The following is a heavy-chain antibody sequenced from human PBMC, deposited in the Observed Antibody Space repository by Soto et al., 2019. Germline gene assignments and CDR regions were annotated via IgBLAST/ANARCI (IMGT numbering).Heavy chain of an antibody. Sequence: ASVKVSCKASGYTFTGYYMHWVRQAPGQGLEWMGWINPNSGGTNYAQKFQGRVTMTRDTSISTAYMELSRLRSDDTAVYYCAREIVGATNKGYYYGMDVWGQGTTVTVSS. CDR2: INPNSGGT. V-gene: IGHV1-2*02. CDR3: AREIVGATNKGYYYGMDV. J-gene: IGHJ6*02. CDR1: GYTFTGYY. D-gene: IGHD1-26*01.